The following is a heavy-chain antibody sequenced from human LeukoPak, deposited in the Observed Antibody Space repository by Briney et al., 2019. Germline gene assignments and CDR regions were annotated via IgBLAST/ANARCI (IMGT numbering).Heavy chain of an antibody. CDR1: GFTFSSYG. CDR2: IRYDGSNK. J-gene: IGHJ3*01. Sequence: GGSLRLSCAASGFTFSSYGMHWVRQAPGKGLEWVAFIRYDGSNKYYADSVKGRFTISRDNSKNTLYLQMNSLRAEDTAVYYCAREPPGYYDSSGYYWPFDAFDFWGQGTMVTVSS. V-gene: IGHV3-30*02. CDR3: AREPPGYYDSSGYYWPFDAFDF. D-gene: IGHD3-22*01.